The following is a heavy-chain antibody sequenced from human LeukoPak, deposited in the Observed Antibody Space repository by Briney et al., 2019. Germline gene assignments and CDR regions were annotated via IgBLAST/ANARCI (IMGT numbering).Heavy chain of an antibody. J-gene: IGHJ4*02. CDR2: IKQDGSEK. V-gene: IGHV3-7*04. D-gene: IGHD3-3*01. Sequence: GGSLRLSCAAFGFTFSSYWMSWVRQAPGKGLEWVANIKQDGSEKYYVDSVKGRFTISRDNAKNSLYLQMNSLRAEDTAVYYCARGATSYYDFWSGYYTSLVLDYWGQGTLVTVSS. CDR1: GFTFSSYW. CDR3: ARGATSYYDFWSGYYTSLVLDY.